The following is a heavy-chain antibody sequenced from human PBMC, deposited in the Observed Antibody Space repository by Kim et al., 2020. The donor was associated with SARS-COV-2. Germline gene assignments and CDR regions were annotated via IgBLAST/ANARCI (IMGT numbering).Heavy chain of an antibody. CDR2: ICYDGSTK. J-gene: IGHJ4*02. CDR1: GFTFSSSG. CDR3: AKEGSTMVPGAAFDY. Sequence: GGSLRLSCAASGFTFSSSGMHWVRQAPGKGLEWVALICYDGSTKYYADSVKGRFTISRDNAKNTLYLQMNSLRAEDTAVYYCAKEGSTMVPGAAFDYWGPGGLVTVSS. D-gene: IGHD3-10*01. V-gene: IGHV3-33*06.